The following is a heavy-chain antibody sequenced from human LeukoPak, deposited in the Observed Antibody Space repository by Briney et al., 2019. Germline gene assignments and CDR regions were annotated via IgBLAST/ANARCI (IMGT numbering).Heavy chain of an antibody. CDR2: IYYSGST. Sequence: NPSETLSLTCTVSGGSVSNSGYYWSWIRQHPGKGLEWIGYIYYSGSTYYNPSLKSRVTISVDTSKNQFSLKMNSVTAADTAVYYCARDRWFDPWGQGTLVTVSS. V-gene: IGHV4-31*03. CDR3: ARDRWFDP. J-gene: IGHJ5*02. CDR1: GGSVSNSGYY.